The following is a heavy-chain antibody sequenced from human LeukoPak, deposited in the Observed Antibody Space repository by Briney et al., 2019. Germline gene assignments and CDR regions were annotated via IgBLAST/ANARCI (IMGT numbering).Heavy chain of an antibody. J-gene: IGHJ3*02. V-gene: IGHV5-51*01. Sequence: GESLKISCKGSGYSFTSYWIGWVRQMPGKGLEWMGIIYPGDSDTRYSPSFQGQVTISADKSIITAYLQWSSLKASDTAMYYCARRDTAMVNLDAFDIWGQGTMVTVSS. CDR1: GYSFTSYW. D-gene: IGHD5-18*01. CDR3: ARRDTAMVNLDAFDI. CDR2: IYPGDSDT.